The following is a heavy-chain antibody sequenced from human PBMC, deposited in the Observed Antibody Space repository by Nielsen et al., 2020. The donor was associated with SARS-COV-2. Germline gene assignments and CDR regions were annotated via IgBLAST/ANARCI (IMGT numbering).Heavy chain of an antibody. CDR1: GFTFGDYA. CDR3: TSIPQSIAACPVDY. D-gene: IGHD6-6*01. Sequence: GESLKISCTASGFTFGDYAMSWVRQAPGKGLEWVGFIRSKAYGGTTEYAASVKGRFTISRDDSKSIAYLQMNSLKTEDTAVYYCTSIPQSIAACPVDYWGQGTLVTVSS. CDR2: IRSKAYGGTT. J-gene: IGHJ4*02. V-gene: IGHV3-49*04.